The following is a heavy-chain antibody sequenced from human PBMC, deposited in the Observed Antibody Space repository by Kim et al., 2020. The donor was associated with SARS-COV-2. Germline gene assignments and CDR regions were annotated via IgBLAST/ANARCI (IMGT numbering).Heavy chain of an antibody. CDR3: ASGLGGRFDP. CDR2: TYYRSKWYF. Sequence: SQTLSLTCAISGDSVSSDNAVWNRIRQSPSRGLEWLGRTYYRSKWYFDYAVAVKSRITITPDTSKNQVSLQLNSVTPEDTAIYYCASGLGGRFDPWGQGTLVTVSS. CDR1: GDSVSSDNAV. J-gene: IGHJ5*02. V-gene: IGHV6-1*01. D-gene: IGHD3-10*01.